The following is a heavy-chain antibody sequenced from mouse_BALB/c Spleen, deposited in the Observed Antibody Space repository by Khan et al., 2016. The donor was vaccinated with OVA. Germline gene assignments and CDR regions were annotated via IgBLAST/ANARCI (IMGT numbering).Heavy chain of an antibody. CDR1: GYTFINYW. CDR2: INPSTAYT. Sequence: QVQLKESGAELAKPGASVKMSCKASGYTFINYWILWVKQRPGQGLEWIGYINPSTAYTEYNQNFTDKATLTADKSSRTAYMQLSSLTSEDSAVYYCARRGLRWDFDYWGQGTTLTVSS. V-gene: IGHV1-7*01. D-gene: IGHD1-1*01. J-gene: IGHJ2*01. CDR3: ARRGLRWDFDY.